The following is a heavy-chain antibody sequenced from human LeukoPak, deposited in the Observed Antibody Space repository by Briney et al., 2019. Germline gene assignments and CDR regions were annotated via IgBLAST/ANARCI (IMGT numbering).Heavy chain of an antibody. CDR3: AREEVAGNIDY. J-gene: IGHJ4*02. CDR2: ITDSGTGT. Sequence: GGSLRLSCAASGFTFSSYALSWVRQAPGKGLEWVSGITDSGTGTYYADSVKGRFTISRDNAKNSLYLQMNSLRAEDTAVYYCAREEVAGNIDYWGQGTLVTVSS. D-gene: IGHD6-19*01. V-gene: IGHV3-21*01. CDR1: GFTFSSYA.